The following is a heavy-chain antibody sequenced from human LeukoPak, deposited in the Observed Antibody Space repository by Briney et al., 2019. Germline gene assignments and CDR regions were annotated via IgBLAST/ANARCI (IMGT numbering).Heavy chain of an antibody. CDR2: INPNSGGT. D-gene: IGHD6-13*01. J-gene: IGHJ3*01. V-gene: IGHV1-2*02. CDR1: GYTFTSYY. CDR3: ARGSLTLVVPGDAFDV. Sequence: ASVKVSCKASGYTFTSYYMHWVRQAPGQGLEWMGWINPNSGGTNYAQKFQGRVTMTRDTSISTAYIELSRLRSDDRAVYYCARGSLTLVVPGDAFDVWGQGTMVIVSS.